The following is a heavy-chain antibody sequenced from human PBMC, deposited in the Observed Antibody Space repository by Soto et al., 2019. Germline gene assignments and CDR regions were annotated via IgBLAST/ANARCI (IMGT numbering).Heavy chain of an antibody. CDR1: GGSISSGDYY. J-gene: IGHJ5*02. CDR3: AREGAKDTVTNDWFAP. CDR2: IYYSGST. V-gene: IGHV4-30-4*01. Sequence: SETLSLTCTVSGGSISSGDYYWSWIRQPPGKGLEWIGYIYYSGSTYYNPSLKSRVTISVDTSKNQFSLKLSSVTAAGTAGYYCAREGAKDTVTNDWFAPWGQGTLVTV. D-gene: IGHD4-17*01.